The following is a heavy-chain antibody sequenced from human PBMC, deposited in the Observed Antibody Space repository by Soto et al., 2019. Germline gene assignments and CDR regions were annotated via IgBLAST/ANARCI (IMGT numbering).Heavy chain of an antibody. CDR3: ARQPLDSMRLVPNVFDI. D-gene: IGHD3-3*02. CDR2: MHPGDSDA. J-gene: IGHJ3*02. Sequence: GESMRVSCRGSENKFINYGIRWVSQMPGKGLEWMGMMHPGDSDARYRPFFQGPFTISGDKSISTVYLQWSSLKAADSAMYYCARQPLDSMRLVPNVFDIWGQGTTVTVS. CDR1: ENKFINYG. V-gene: IGHV5-51*01.